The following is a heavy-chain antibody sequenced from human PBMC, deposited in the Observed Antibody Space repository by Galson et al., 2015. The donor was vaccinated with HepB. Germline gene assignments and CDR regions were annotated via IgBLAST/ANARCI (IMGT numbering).Heavy chain of an antibody. CDR3: ARDDSSGYPGYTAFDI. V-gene: IGHV3-48*01. CDR1: GFTFRSYS. CDR2: ISSSSSTI. D-gene: IGHD3-22*01. Sequence: SLRLSCADSGFTFRSYSMNWVRQAPGKGLEWVPYISSSSSTIYYADSVKGRFTISRDNAKNSLYLQMNSLRAEDTAVYYCARDDSSGYPGYTAFDIWGQGTMVTVSS. J-gene: IGHJ3*02.